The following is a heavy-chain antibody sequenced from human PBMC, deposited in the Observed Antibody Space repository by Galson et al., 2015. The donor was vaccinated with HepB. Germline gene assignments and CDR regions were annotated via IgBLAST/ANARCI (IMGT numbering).Heavy chain of an antibody. Sequence: SLRLSCAASGFTFSSYAMHWVRQAPGKGLEWVALISYDGGNTYYADSVKGRFTISRDSSKNTLFVQMNNVRAEDTATYYCARTQRAYYYSSSGYFAFDFWGQGALVTVSS. D-gene: IGHD3-22*01. CDR3: ARTQRAYYYSSSGYFAFDF. V-gene: IGHV3-30-3*01. J-gene: IGHJ4*02. CDR1: GFTFSSYA. CDR2: ISYDGGNT.